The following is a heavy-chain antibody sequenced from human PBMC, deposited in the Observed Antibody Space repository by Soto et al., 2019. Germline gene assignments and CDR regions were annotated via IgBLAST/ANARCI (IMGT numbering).Heavy chain of an antibody. CDR1: GGSISSYY. V-gene: IGHV4-59*12. D-gene: IGHD3-10*01. Sequence: SETLSLTCTVSGGSISSYYWSWIRQPPGKGLEWIGYIYYSGSTNYNPSLKSRVTISVDTSKNQFSLKLSSVTAADTAVYYCARDHYYYGSGSYYYWGQGTLVTVSS. CDR2: IYYSGST. J-gene: IGHJ4*02. CDR3: ARDHYYYGSGSYYY.